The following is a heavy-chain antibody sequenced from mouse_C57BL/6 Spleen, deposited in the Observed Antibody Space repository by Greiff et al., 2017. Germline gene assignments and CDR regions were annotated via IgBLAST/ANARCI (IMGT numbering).Heavy chain of an antibody. V-gene: IGHV1-69*01. CDR1: GYTFTSYW. CDR2: IDPSDSYT. Sequence: VQLQQPGAELVMPGASVKLSCKASGYTFTSYWMHWVKQRPGQGLEWIGEIDPSDSYTNYNQKFKGKSTLTVDKSSSTAYMQLSSLTSEDSAVYYCARGAIYYGYDDWGQGTTLTVSS. CDR3: ARGAIYYGYDD. J-gene: IGHJ2*01. D-gene: IGHD2-2*01.